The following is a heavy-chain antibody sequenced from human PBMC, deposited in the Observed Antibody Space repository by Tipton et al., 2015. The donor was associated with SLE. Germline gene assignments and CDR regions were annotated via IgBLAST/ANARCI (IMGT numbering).Heavy chain of an antibody. J-gene: IGHJ3*02. Sequence: LRLSCAVYGGSFSGYYWSWIRQPPGKGLEWIGEINHSGSTNYNPSLKSRVTISVDTSKNQFSLKLSSVTAADTAVYYCARRRALDAFDIWGQGTMVTVSS. CDR2: INHSGST. CDR1: GGSFSGYY. CDR3: ARRRALDAFDI. V-gene: IGHV4-34*01.